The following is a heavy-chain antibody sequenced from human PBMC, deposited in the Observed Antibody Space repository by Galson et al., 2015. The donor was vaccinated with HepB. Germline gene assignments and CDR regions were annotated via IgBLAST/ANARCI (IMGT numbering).Heavy chain of an antibody. CDR3: AREVEEDIVVVPAANAFDI. CDR2: INPSGGST. Sequence: SVKVSCKASGYTFTSYYMHWVRQAPGQGLEWMGIINPSGGSTSYAQKFQGRVTMTRDTSTSTVYMELSSLRSEDTAVYYCAREVEEDIVVVPAANAFDIWGQGTMVTVSS. V-gene: IGHV1-46*01. J-gene: IGHJ3*02. D-gene: IGHD2-2*01. CDR1: GYTFTSYY.